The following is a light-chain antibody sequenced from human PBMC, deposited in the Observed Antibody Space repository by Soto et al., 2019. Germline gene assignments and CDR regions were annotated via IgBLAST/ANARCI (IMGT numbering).Light chain of an antibody. CDR1: QSISTF. CDR2: DAS. CDR3: QQSSDWPPLT. V-gene: IGKV3-11*01. J-gene: IGKJ4*01. Sequence: ETVLTQAPVSLSLSPGERATLSCSASQSISTFLAWYQQKPGQAPRLLIYDASNRATGIPARFSGSGSGTDFTLTISSLEPEDFAVYYCQQSSDWPPLTFGGGTKVDIK.